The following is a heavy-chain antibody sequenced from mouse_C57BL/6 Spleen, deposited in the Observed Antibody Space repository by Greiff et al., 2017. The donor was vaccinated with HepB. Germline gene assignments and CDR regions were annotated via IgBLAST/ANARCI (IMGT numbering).Heavy chain of an antibody. D-gene: IGHD2-1*01. CDR1: GYTFTSYW. CDR3: ARGGDGNFVFDY. V-gene: IGHV1-53*01. Sequence: VKLKQPGTELVKPGASVKLSCKASGYTFTSYWMHWVKQRPGQGLEWIGNINPSNGGTNYNEKFKSKATLTVDKSSSTAYMQRSSLTSEDSAVYYCARGGDGNFVFDYWGQGTTLTVSS. CDR2: INPSNGGT. J-gene: IGHJ2*01.